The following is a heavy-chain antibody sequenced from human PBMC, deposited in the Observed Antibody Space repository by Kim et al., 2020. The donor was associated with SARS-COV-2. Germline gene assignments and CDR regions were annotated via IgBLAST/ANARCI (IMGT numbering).Heavy chain of an antibody. CDR1: GFTFGDYA. CDR3: VRGVPVHYHGLDV. CDR2: IRSKAYGGKP. D-gene: IGHD6-6*01. V-gene: IGHV3-49*04. Sequence: GGSLRISCEGSGFTFGDYAITWVRQSPGKGLQWVGFIRSKAYGGKPYYAASVKGRFSISRDDSKTIAYLQMNSLQVEDTAVYFCVRGVPVHYHGLDVWGQGTTVSVYS. J-gene: IGHJ6*02.